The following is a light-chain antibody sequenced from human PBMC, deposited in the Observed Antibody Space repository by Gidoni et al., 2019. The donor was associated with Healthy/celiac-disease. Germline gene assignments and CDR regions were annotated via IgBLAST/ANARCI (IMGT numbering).Light chain of an antibody. V-gene: IGLV2-14*01. J-gene: IGLJ2*01. CDR1: SSDVGGYNY. CDR3: SSYTSSSTVV. Sequence: QSALTQPASVSGSPGQSITISCTGTSSDVGGYNYVSWYQQHPGKAPNLMLYAVSHRPLGVSHRFSGSTSGNTASLTISGLQAEDEADYYCSSYTSSSTVVFGGGTKLTVL. CDR2: AVS.